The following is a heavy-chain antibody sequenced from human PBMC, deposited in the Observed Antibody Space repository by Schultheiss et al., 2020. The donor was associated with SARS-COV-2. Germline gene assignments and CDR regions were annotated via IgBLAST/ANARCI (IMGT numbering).Heavy chain of an antibody. CDR1: GYTFTSYG. V-gene: IGHV1-18*03. Sequence: GESLKISCKASGYTFTSYGISWVRQAPGQGLEWMGWISAYNGNTNYAQKLQGRVTMTTDTSTSTAYMELSSLRSEDMAVYYCARALRSSDYYGFFDAFDIWGQGTMVTVSS. D-gene: IGHD3-10*01. CDR3: ARALRSSDYYGFFDAFDI. CDR2: ISAYNGNT. J-gene: IGHJ3*02.